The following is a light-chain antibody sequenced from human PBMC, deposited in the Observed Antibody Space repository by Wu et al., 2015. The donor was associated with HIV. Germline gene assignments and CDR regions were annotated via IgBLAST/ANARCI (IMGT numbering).Light chain of an antibody. Sequence: EIVLTQSPGTLSLSPGERATLSCRASQSVTSSYLTWYQQKPGQAPRVVIYGGSNRATGIPARFSGSGSGTDFTLTISSLEPEDFAVYYCQQRRYWPLYTFGQGAKLEIK. V-gene: IGKV3-11*01. J-gene: IGKJ2*01. CDR3: QQRRYWPLYT. CDR1: QSVTSSY. CDR2: GGS.